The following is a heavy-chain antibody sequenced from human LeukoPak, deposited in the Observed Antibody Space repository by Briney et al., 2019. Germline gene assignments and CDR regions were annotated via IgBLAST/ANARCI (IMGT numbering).Heavy chain of an antibody. CDR2: ISSSSSYI. V-gene: IGHV3-21*01. J-gene: IGHJ4*02. D-gene: IGHD2-2*01. Sequence: GGSLRLSCAASGFTFSSYSMNWVRQAPGKGLEWVSSISSSSSYIYYADSVKGRFTISRDNAKNSLYLQMNSLRAEDTAVYYCARDPEDIVVVPVWGQGTLVTVSS. CDR3: ARDPEDIVVVPV. CDR1: GFTFSSYS.